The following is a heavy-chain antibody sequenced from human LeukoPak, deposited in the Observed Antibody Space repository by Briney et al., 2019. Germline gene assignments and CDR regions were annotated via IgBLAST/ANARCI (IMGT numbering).Heavy chain of an antibody. CDR3: APAYCGGDCYFRSDAFDI. J-gene: IGHJ3*02. Sequence: GASVKVSCKASGYTFTCYYMHWVRQAPGQGREWMGWINPTCCGTNSAHTFQPTVPMTRDTSISTAYMELSRLRSDDTAVYYCAPAYCGGDCYFRSDAFDIWGQGTMVTVSS. D-gene: IGHD2-21*01. V-gene: IGHV1-2*07. CDR1: GYTFTCYY. CDR2: INPTCCGT.